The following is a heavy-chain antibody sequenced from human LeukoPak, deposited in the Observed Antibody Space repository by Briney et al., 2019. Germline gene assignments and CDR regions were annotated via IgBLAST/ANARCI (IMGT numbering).Heavy chain of an antibody. J-gene: IGHJ4*02. CDR3: AKAGRSSGTTLGYKYYFDY. CDR1: GFTFNDCA. CDR2: ISDDGGST. V-gene: IGHV3-43*02. Sequence: GGTLTLSCAASGFTFNDCAMHWVRQPPGKGLEWVSLISDDGGSTFYAASVKGRFTIFRDNSRDSLYLQMNSLRTEDTALYFCAKAGRSSGTTLGYKYYFDYWGQGTLVTVSS. D-gene: IGHD1-7*01.